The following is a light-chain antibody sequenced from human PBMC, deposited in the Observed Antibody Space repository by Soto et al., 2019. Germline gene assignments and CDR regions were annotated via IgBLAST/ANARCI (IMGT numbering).Light chain of an antibody. CDR3: QSYDSRLNGYV. CDR1: SSNIGAGYG. Sequence: QSALTQPPSVSGAPGQRVSISCTGSSSNIGAGYGVHWYHQLPGTAPKLLIFGNNNRPSGVPDRFSGSKSGTSASLGITGLQAEDEADYYCQSYDSRLNGYVFGNGTKVTV. CDR2: GNN. J-gene: IGLJ1*01. V-gene: IGLV1-40*01.